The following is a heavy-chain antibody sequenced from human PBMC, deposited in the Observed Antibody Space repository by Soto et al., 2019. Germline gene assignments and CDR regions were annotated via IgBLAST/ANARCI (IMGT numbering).Heavy chain of an antibody. CDR2: TRNKANSYTT. Sequence: LSLTCAASGFTFSDHYMDWVRQAPGKGLEWVGRTRNKANSYTTEYAASVKGRFTISRDDSKNSLYLQMNSLKTEDTAVYYCARGSGGYYDSSGYYYWGQGTLVTVSS. D-gene: IGHD3-22*01. V-gene: IGHV3-72*01. CDR1: GFTFSDHY. CDR3: ARGSGGYYDSSGYYY. J-gene: IGHJ4*02.